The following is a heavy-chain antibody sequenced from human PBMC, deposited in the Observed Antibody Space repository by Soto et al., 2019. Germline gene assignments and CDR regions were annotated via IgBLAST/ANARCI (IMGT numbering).Heavy chain of an antibody. CDR2: SSGSAGST. V-gene: IGHV3-23*01. Sequence: GGSLRLSCAASGFTFSSNAMSWIRQAPGKGLEWVSASSGSAGSTYYADSGKGRFTISSDNSKNTLYLPMNILRAEDKAVYYCAKGGQQMVGVYYYYGMDVWGQGTTVTVSS. CDR3: AKGGQQMVGVYYYYGMDV. J-gene: IGHJ6*02. CDR1: GFTFSSNA. D-gene: IGHD6-13*01.